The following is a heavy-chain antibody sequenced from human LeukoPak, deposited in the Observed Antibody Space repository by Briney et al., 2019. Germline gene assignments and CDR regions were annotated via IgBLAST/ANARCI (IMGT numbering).Heavy chain of an antibody. CDR3: ARDMIGGIPDYIDY. D-gene: IGHD3-16*01. CDR1: GFTFSSYG. CDR2: ISYDGSNK. J-gene: IGHJ4*02. V-gene: IGHV3-30*03. Sequence: GGSLRLSCAAPGFTFSSYGMHWVRQAPGKGLEWVAVISYDGSNKYYADSVKGRFTISRDNSRSTLYLQMNSLRLEDTAVYFCARDMIGGIPDYIDYWGQGTLVTLSS.